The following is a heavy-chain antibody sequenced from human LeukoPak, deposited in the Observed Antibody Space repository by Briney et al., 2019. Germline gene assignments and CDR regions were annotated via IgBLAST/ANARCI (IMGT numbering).Heavy chain of an antibody. V-gene: IGHV3-30-3*01. J-gene: IGHJ4*02. CDR2: ISYDGSNK. D-gene: IGHD4-17*01. CDR3: AREGAYGDYYDY. CDR1: GFTFSSHA. Sequence: PGRSLRLSCAASGFTFSSHAMHWVRQAPGKGLEWVAVISYDGSNKYYADSVKGRFTISRDNSKNTLYLQMNSLRVEGTAVYYCAREGAYGDYYDYWGQGTLVTVSS.